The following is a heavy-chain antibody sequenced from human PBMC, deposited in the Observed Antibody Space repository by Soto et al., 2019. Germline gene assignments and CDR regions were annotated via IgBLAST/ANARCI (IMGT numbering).Heavy chain of an antibody. J-gene: IGHJ4*02. Sequence: ASVKVSCKASGYNFMPYGVNWVRQAPGQGLEWMGWISPWKGNTNYAQSFQGRVTMTTDTSTSTAYMELRSLTSDDAAVYYCARDLDPSGSYYTDYWGPGTLVTVSS. CDR3: ARDLDPSGSYYTDY. CDR2: ISPWKGNT. CDR1: GYNFMPYG. D-gene: IGHD3-10*01. V-gene: IGHV1-18*04.